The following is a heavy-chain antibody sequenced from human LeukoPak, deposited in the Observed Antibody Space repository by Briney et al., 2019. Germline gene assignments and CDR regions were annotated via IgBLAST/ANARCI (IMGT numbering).Heavy chain of an antibody. D-gene: IGHD4-17*01. V-gene: IGHV4-61*01. CDR3: ARVVTTGGFFDY. J-gene: IGHJ4*02. Sequence: PSETLSLTCTVSGGSVSSGSYYWSWIRQPPGKGLKWIGYIYYSGSTNYNPSLKSRVTVSVDTSKNQFSLKLSSVTAADTAVYYCARVVTTGGFFDYWGQGTLVTVSS. CDR2: IYYSGST. CDR1: GGSVSSGSYY.